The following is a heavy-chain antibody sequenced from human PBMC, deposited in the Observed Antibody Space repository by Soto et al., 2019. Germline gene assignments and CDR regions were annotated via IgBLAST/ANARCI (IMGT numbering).Heavy chain of an antibody. CDR1: GFTFSSYG. Sequence: VQLLESGGGLVQPGGSLRLSCADSGFTFSSYGMHWVRQAPGKGLEWVAVIWYDGSNKYYADSVKGRFTISRDNSKNTLYLQMNSLRAEDTAVYYCARGLAPSRRDAFDIWGQGTMVTVSS. J-gene: IGHJ3*02. CDR3: ARGLAPSRRDAFDI. CDR2: IWYDGSNK. V-gene: IGHV3-33*08.